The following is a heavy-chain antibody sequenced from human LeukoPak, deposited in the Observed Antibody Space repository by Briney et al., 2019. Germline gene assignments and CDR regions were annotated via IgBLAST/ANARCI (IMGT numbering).Heavy chain of an antibody. J-gene: IGHJ4*02. CDR1: GGSISSGSYY. Sequence: SETLSLTCTVSGGSISSGSYYWSWIRQPAGKGMEWIGRIYTSGSTNYNPSLKSRVTISVDTSKNQFSLKLSSVTAADTAVYYCARDYYESSGYDNYFDYWGQGTLVTVSS. CDR2: IYTSGST. V-gene: IGHV4-61*02. CDR3: ARDYYESSGYDNYFDY. D-gene: IGHD3-22*01.